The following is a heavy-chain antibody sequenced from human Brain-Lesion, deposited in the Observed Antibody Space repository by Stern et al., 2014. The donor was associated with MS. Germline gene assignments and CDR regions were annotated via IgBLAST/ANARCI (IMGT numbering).Heavy chain of an antibody. D-gene: IGHD1-26*01. V-gene: IGHV4-31*03. CDR1: GVSVSSGGYY. CDR3: ATIPPHIEGAAFEI. J-gene: IGHJ3*02. CDR2: MHHSGTT. Sequence: VQLEESGTGLVKPSQTLSLTCTVSGVSVSSGGYYWTWIRQVPGKGLEWVGYMHHSGTTFYNPSLKGRVSISRDTSENQFSLNLRSVIAADTAVYYCATIPPHIEGAAFEIWGQGTMVTVSS.